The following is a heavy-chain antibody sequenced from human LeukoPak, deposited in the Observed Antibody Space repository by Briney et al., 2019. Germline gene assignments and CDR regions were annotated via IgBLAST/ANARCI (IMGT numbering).Heavy chain of an antibody. V-gene: IGHV3-30*18. CDR3: AKDGGPSMIVVVITPYYFDY. D-gene: IGHD3-22*01. CDR1: GFTFSSYG. CDR2: ISYDGSNK. Sequence: GRSLRLSCAASGFTFSSYGMHWVRQAPGKGLEWVAVISYDGSNKYYADSVKGRFTISRDNSKNTLYLQMNSLRAEDTAVYYCAKDGGPSMIVVVITPYYFDYWGQGTLVTVSS. J-gene: IGHJ4*02.